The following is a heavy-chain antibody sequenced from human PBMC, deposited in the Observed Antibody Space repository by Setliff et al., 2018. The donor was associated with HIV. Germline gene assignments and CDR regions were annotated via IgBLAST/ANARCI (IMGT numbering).Heavy chain of an antibody. CDR2: INPNSGGT. D-gene: IGHD3-10*01. CDR3: ARGYGSGSYYNWFDP. V-gene: IGHV1-2*06. J-gene: IGHJ5*02. Sequence: ASVKVSCKASGYTFTGYYMHWVRQAPGQGLEWMGRINPNSGGTNYAQKFQGRVTMTRDTSISTACMELSRLRSDDTAVYYCARGYGSGSYYNWFDPWGQGTLVTVSS. CDR1: GYTFTGYY.